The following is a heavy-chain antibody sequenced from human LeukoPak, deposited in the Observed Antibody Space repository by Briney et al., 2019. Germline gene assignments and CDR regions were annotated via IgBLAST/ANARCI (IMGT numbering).Heavy chain of an antibody. J-gene: IGHJ4*02. CDR2: IYGGGST. D-gene: IGHD1-26*01. Sequence: GGSLRLSCAASGFTVSTSYMNWVRQAPGKGLEWVSVIYGGGSTYYADSVRGRFTISRDNSKNTLNLQMNSLRVEDTAVYYCARDITGSYSVDYWGQGTLVTVSS. V-gene: IGHV3-53*05. CDR3: ARDITGSYSVDY. CDR1: GFTVSTSY.